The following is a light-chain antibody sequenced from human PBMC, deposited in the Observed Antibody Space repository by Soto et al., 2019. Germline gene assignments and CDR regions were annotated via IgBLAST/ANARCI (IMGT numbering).Light chain of an antibody. V-gene: IGLV2-8*01. CDR3: SSYAGSDNMI. CDR2: DVS. Sequence: SALTQPPSASGSPGQSVTLSCTGSSSDVGGYEHVSWYQQHPGRVPKPLIYDVSKRLSGVPDRFSGSKSGNTASLTVSGLQAEDEADYYCSSYAGSDNMIFGGGTKLTVL. J-gene: IGLJ2*01. CDR1: SSDVGGYEH.